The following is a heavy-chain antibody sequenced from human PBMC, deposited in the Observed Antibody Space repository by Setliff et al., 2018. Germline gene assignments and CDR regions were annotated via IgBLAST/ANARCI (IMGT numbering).Heavy chain of an antibody. D-gene: IGHD6-13*01. CDR1: GDSISSGSYY. CDR3: ARIRWDSSSWVENDYYYMDV. J-gene: IGHJ6*03. V-gene: IGHV4-31*03. Sequence: SETLSLTCTVSGDSISSGSYYWNWIRQHPEKGLEWLGYIFHSGSTHYNSSLKSRITISIDTSKNHSSLELSSVTAADTAVYYCARIRWDSSSWVENDYYYMDVWGKGTTVTVSS. CDR2: IFHSGST.